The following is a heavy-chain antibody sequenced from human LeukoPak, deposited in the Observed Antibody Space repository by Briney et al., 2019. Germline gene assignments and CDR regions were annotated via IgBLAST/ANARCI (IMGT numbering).Heavy chain of an antibody. D-gene: IGHD3-10*01. CDR2: MSHNRGT. CDR3: ASYYASGVSAYNYYGMDV. V-gene: IGHV4-38-2*01. Sequence: SETPSLTCAVSGYSISSGYYWGWIRQPPGKGLEWIGSMSHNRGTYYNPSLKSRVTISMDTSKNQFSLRLSSVTAADTAVYYCASYYASGVSAYNYYGMDVWGKGTTVTVSS. CDR1: GYSISSGYY. J-gene: IGHJ6*04.